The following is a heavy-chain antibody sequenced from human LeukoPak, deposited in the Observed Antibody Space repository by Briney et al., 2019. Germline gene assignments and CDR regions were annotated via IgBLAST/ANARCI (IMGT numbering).Heavy chain of an antibody. CDR1: GFTFSSYA. V-gene: IGHV3-30*04. CDR2: ISYDGSNK. J-gene: IGHJ4*02. D-gene: IGHD3-10*01. Sequence: PGGSLRLSCAASGFTFSSYAMHWVRQAPGKGLEWVAVISYDGSNKYYADSVKGRFTISRDNSKNTLYLQMNSLRAEDTAVYYCAKAGTEDVLLWFGELLLPHFDYWGQGTLVTVSS. CDR3: AKAGTEDVLLWFGELLLPHFDY.